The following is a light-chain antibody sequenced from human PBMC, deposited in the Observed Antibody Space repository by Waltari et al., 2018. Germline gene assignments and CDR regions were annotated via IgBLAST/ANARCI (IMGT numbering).Light chain of an antibody. CDR3: QKYNDVPQP. CDR2: AAS. Sequence: DIQMTQSPSSLSASVGDRATITCRASQDINNHLAWYQRKPGKRPQLLIYAASTLHSGVPPRFSGSRSGTEFTLTISSLQPEDFATYYCQKYNDVPQPFGGGTKVEIK. V-gene: IGKV1-27*01. CDR1: QDINNH. J-gene: IGKJ4*01.